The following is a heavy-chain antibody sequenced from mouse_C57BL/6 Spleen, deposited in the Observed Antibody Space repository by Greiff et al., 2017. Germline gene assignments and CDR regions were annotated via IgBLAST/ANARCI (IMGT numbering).Heavy chain of an antibody. CDR3: ARLWYYEGYAMDY. D-gene: IGHD2-1*01. CDR1: GYSFTGYF. J-gene: IGHJ4*01. V-gene: IGHV1-20*01. CDR2: INPYNGDT. Sequence: VQLQQSGPELVKPGDSVKISCKASGYSFTGYFMNWVMQSHGKSLEWIGRINPYNGDTFYNQKFKGKATLTVDKSSSTAHMELRSLTSEDSAVYYCARLWYYEGYAMDYWGQGTSVTVSS.